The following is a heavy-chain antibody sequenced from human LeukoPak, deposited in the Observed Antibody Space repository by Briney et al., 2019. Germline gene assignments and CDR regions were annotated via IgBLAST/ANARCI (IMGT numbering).Heavy chain of an antibody. CDR2: ISSSGSTI. V-gene: IGHV3-11*01. J-gene: IGHJ4*02. CDR1: GFTFSDYY. Sequence: PGGSLRLSCAASGFTFSDYYMSLIRQAPGKGLEWVSYISSSGSTIYYADSVKGRFTISRDNAKNSLYLQMNSLRAEDTAVYYCAREGTAMDSQYFDYWGQGTLVTVSS. CDR3: AREGTAMDSQYFDY. D-gene: IGHD5-18*01.